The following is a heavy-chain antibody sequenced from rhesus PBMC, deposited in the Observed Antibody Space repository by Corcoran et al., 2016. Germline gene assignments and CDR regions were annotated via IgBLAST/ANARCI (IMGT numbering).Heavy chain of an antibody. CDR2: IYWDADK. D-gene: IGHD4-23*01. J-gene: IGHJ4*01. CDR3: VRRRNEYSNYFDY. Sequence: QVTLKESGPALVTPTQTLTLTCIFPGFSLSTSGIGVGWIRQPPRKTLERLAHIYWDADKRNITSLKSRLTISKDTSKNQVVLTMTNMDPVDTATYYCVRRRNEYSNYFDYWGQGVLVTVSS. V-gene: IGHV2-1*01. CDR1: GFSLSTSGIG.